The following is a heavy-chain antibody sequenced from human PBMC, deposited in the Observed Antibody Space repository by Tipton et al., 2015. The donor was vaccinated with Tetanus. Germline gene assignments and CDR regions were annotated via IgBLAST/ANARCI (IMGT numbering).Heavy chain of an antibody. D-gene: IGHD2-8*01. CDR2: IYYSGCT. CDR3: ARDPSGGVRYFDY. Sequence: TLSLTCIVSGGSISRFYWSWIRQPPGKGLEWIGHIYYSGCTNYNPSLKSRVTISVDTSKNQFSLKLSSVTAADTAVYYCARDPSGGVRYFDYWGQGTLVTVSS. V-gene: IGHV4-59*01. J-gene: IGHJ4*02. CDR1: GGSISRFY.